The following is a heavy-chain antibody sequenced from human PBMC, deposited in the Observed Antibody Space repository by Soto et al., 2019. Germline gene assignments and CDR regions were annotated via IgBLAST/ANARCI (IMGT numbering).Heavy chain of an antibody. D-gene: IGHD3-3*01. CDR1: GGPISSYY. Sequence: SETLSLTCTVSGGPISSYYWSWIRQPAGKGLEWIGRIYTSGSTNYNPSLKSRVTMSVDTSKNQFSLKLSSVSAADTAVYYCAREARITIFGVVHYGMDVWGQGTTVTVSS. CDR3: AREARITIFGVVHYGMDV. V-gene: IGHV4-4*07. CDR2: IYTSGST. J-gene: IGHJ6*02.